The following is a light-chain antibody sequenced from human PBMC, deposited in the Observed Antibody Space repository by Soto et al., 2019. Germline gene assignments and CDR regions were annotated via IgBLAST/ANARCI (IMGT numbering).Light chain of an antibody. CDR3: GTWDSSLSVVI. J-gene: IGLJ2*01. CDR2: DNN. CDR1: SSNIGNNF. Sequence: QSVLTRPPSVSAAPGQKVTISCSGSSSNIGNNFVSWYQQLPGTAPRLLIYDNNNRPSGIPDRFSGSQSGTSATLAITGLQTGDEADYFCGTWDSSLSVVIFGGGTKLTVL. V-gene: IGLV1-51*01.